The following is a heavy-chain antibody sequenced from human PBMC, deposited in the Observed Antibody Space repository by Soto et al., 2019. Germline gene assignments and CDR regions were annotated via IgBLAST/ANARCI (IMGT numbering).Heavy chain of an antibody. CDR3: ARGRIIVAGGFDP. D-gene: IGHD6-19*01. Sequence: QVQLVQSGAEVKKPGASVKVSCKASGYTFTSYDIIWVRQATGQGLEWMGWMNPSTGNTDSAEKFQGRLTMTRNTSISTVHIELSSLRFEDTAVYYCARGRIIVAGGFDPWGQGTLVTVSS. CDR2: MNPSTGNT. J-gene: IGHJ5*02. V-gene: IGHV1-8*01. CDR1: GYTFTSYD.